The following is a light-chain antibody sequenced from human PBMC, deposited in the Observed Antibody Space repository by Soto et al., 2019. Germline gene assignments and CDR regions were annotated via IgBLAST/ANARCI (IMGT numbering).Light chain of an antibody. J-gene: IGLJ1*01. CDR2: NNN. CDR3: GTWDTSLSAYV. Sequence: QSVLTQPPSASETPGQRVTISCSGSSSNIGRNAVNWYQHLPGTAPKLLISNNNQRPSGVPDRFSGSKSGTSASLAITGLQTGDEADYYCGTWDTSLSAYVFGTGTKVTVL. V-gene: IGLV1-44*01. CDR1: SSNIGRNA.